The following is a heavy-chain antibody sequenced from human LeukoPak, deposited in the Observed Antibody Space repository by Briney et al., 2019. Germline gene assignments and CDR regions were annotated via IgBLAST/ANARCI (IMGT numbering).Heavy chain of an antibody. Sequence: ASVKVSCTASGHTFTGYYMHWVRQAPGQGLEWMGWINPNSGGTNHAHKFQGRVSMTRDTSISTAYMELSRLRSDDTAVYYCAQSSGWDSLKYWGQGTLVTVSS. D-gene: IGHD6-19*01. CDR2: INPNSGGT. V-gene: IGHV1-2*07. J-gene: IGHJ4*02. CDR3: AQSSGWDSLKY. CDR1: GHTFTGYY.